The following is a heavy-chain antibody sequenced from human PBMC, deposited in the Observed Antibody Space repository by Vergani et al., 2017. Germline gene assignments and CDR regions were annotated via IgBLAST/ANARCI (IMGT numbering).Heavy chain of an antibody. Sequence: QVQLQESGPGLVKPSQTLSLTCTVSGGSISSGGYYWSWIRQHPGKGLEWIGYIYYSGSTYYNPSLKSRVTLSVDTSKNQFSLKLSSVTAADTAVYYCAREASEVLWFGEFPSAFDIWGQGTMVTVSS. D-gene: IGHD3-10*01. J-gene: IGHJ3*02. CDR1: GGSISSGGYY. CDR2: IYYSGST. CDR3: AREASEVLWFGEFPSAFDI. V-gene: IGHV4-31*03.